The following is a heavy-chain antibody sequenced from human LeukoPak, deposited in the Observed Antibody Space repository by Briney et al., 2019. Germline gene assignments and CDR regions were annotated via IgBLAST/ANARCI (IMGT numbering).Heavy chain of an antibody. V-gene: IGHV1-18*01. Sequence: ASVKVSCKASGYTFTSYGISWVRQAPGQGLEWMGWISAYNGNTNYAQKLQGRVTMTTDTSTSTAYMELRSLRSDGTAVYYCALLRWFGELLYTADGYYYYYYMDVWGKGTTVTVSS. CDR2: ISAYNGNT. CDR3: ALLRWFGELLYTADGYYYYYYMDV. CDR1: GYTFTSYG. D-gene: IGHD3-10*01. J-gene: IGHJ6*03.